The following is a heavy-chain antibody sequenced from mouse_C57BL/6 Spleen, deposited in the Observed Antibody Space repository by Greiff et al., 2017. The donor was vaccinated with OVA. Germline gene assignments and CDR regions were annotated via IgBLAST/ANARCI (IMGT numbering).Heavy chain of an antibody. V-gene: IGHV14-3*01. CDR3: ARALYYDYDGYAMDY. CDR2: IDPANGNT. J-gene: IGHJ4*01. CDR1: GFNIKNTY. D-gene: IGHD2-4*01. Sequence: VQLQQSVAELVRPGASVKLSCTASGFNIKNTYMHWVKQRPEQGLEWIGRIDPANGNTKYAPKFPGKATITADTSSNTAYLQLSSLTSEDTAIYYCARALYYDYDGYAMDYWGQGTSVTVSS.